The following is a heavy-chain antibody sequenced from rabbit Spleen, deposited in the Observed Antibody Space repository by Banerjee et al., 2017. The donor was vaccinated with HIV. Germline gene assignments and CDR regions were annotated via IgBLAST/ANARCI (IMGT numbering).Heavy chain of an antibody. D-gene: IGHD8-1*01. CDR1: GFSFSNKAV. Sequence: QEQLVESGGGLVKPEGSLKLSCTASGFSFSNKAVMCWVRQAPGKGLEWIACINAITGKAVYASWAKGRFTISKTSSTTVTLQVTSLTAADTATYFCTRDAGSGHYIDGYFNLWGPGTLVTVS. V-gene: IGHV1S45*01. J-gene: IGHJ4*01. CDR2: INAITGKA. CDR3: TRDAGSGHYIDGYFNL.